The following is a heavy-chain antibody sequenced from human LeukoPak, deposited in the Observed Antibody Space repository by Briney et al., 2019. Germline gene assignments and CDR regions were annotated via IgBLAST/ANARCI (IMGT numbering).Heavy chain of an antibody. Sequence: PGGPLRLSCAASGFTFSAFAMHWARQAPGKGLEWVAAISYDASNKYYAVCVRGRFTISRDNSRNTLFLQMNSLRADDTAVYYCARDGDSSSWPPGFDPWGQGTLVTVSS. D-gene: IGHD6-13*01. CDR2: ISYDASNK. CDR1: GFTFSAFA. CDR3: ARDGDSSSWPPGFDP. J-gene: IGHJ5*02. V-gene: IGHV3-30-3*01.